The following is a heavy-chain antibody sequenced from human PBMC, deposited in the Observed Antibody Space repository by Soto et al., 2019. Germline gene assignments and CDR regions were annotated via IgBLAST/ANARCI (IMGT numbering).Heavy chain of an antibody. CDR3: ATATGAHYY. V-gene: IGHV3-23*01. J-gene: IGHJ4*02. CDR1: GFNFRSYA. D-gene: IGHD3-10*01. Sequence: PGGSMRLSYAASGFNFRSYAMSRVRQAPGKGLEWVSAISGSGGSTYYADSVKGRFTISRDNSKNTLYLQMNSLRAEDTAVYYCATATGAHYYWGQGTLVTVSS. CDR2: ISGSGGST.